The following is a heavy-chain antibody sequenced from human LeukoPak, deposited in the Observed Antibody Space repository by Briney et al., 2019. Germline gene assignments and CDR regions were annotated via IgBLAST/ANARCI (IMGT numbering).Heavy chain of an antibody. CDR2: IYHGGST. CDR3: ARDLQWDEDWYFDL. D-gene: IGHD3-3*01. CDR1: GYSISSGYY. Sequence: SETLSLTCTVSGYSISSGYYWGWIRQPPGKGLEWIGSIYHGGSTYYNPSLKSRITMSVDTSKNQFSLKLTSVTAADTAVYYCARDLQWDEDWYFDLWGRGTLVTVSS. J-gene: IGHJ2*01. V-gene: IGHV4-38-2*02.